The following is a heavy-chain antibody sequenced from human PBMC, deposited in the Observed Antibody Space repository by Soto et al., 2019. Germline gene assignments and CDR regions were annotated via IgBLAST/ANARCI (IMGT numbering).Heavy chain of an antibody. CDR2: MNPNSGNT. V-gene: IGHV1-8*01. Sequence: QVQLVQSGAEVKKPGASVKVSCKASGYTFTSYDINWVRQATGQGLEWMGWMNPNSGNTGYAQKFQGRVTMTRNTSISTAYMELSSLRSEDTAVYYCARGRLGSGSYPSRGFDPWGQGTLVTVSS. CDR3: ARGRLGSGSYPSRGFDP. J-gene: IGHJ5*02. D-gene: IGHD3-10*01. CDR1: GYTFTSYD.